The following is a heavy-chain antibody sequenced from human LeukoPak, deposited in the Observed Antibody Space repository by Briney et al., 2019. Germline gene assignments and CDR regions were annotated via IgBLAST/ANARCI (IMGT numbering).Heavy chain of an antibody. CDR2: IWSDGSTK. D-gene: IGHD6-13*01. CDR1: GFTLSNSG. Sequence: GGSLRLSCAASGFTLSNSGMHWVRQAPVKGLEWVAVIWSDGSTKDYADSVEGRFTISRDTSKNTLYLEMNSLRDEDTAVYYCARGTGSDSWYIDYWGQGTLVSVSS. V-gene: IGHV3-33*01. J-gene: IGHJ4*02. CDR3: ARGTGSDSWYIDY.